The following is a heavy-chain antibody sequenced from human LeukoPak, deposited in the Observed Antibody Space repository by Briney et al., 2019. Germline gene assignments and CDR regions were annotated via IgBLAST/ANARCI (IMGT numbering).Heavy chain of an antibody. V-gene: IGHV1-46*01. CDR2: INPSGGST. J-gene: IGHJ2*01. CDR1: GYTFTSNY. CDR3: ARGDGSSSTDWYFDL. Sequence: ASVKVSCKASGYTFTSNYMHWVQQTPGQGLEWMGIINPSGGSTNYAQKFRGRVTMTRDTSTSTVYMGLSSLRSEDTAVYYCARGDGSSSTDWYFDLWGRGTLVTVSS. D-gene: IGHD6-13*01.